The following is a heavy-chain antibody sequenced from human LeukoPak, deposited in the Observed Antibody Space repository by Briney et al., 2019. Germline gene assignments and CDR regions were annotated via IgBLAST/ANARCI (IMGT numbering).Heavy chain of an antibody. V-gene: IGHV3-30*18. D-gene: IGHD5-12*01. CDR1: RFTFSSYG. CDR2: ISYDGYNK. CDR3: AKSPRDSGYEGEGY. Sequence: GGSLRLSCAASRFTFSSYGMHWVRQAPGKGLEWVATISYDGYNKYYGDSVKGRFTISRDNPKNTLYLQMNSLRTEDTAVYYCAKSPRDSGYEGEGYWGQGTLVTVSS. J-gene: IGHJ4*02.